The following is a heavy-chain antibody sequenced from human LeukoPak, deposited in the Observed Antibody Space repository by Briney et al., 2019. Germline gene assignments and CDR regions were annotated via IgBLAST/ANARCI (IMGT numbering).Heavy chain of an antibody. V-gene: IGHV4-61*01. J-gene: IGHJ4*02. CDR2: IYNSGST. Sequence: SGTLSLTCTVSGGSVSSGSDYWSWIRQPPGKGLEWIGYIYNSGSTNYNPSLKSRITISVDMSKNQFALKLRSVTAADTAIYYCARGPWGNQFDYWGQGTLVTVSS. CDR1: GGSVSSGSDY. D-gene: IGHD3-16*01. CDR3: ARGPWGNQFDY.